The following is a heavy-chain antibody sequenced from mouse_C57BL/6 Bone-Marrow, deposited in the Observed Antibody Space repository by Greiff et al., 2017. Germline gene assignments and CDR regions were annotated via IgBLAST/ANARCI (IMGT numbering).Heavy chain of an antibody. J-gene: IGHJ3*01. D-gene: IGHD1-1*01. CDR2: LYPRSGNT. Sequence: VQLQQSGAELARPGASVKLSCKASGYTFTSYGLSWVKQRTGQGLEWIGELYPRSGNTYYNEKLKGTATLTADKASSTAYMELLSLTSEDSAVYFFARGGYYGSSLGFAYGGRGTLVTVSA. V-gene: IGHV1-81*01. CDR1: GYTFTSYG. CDR3: ARGGYYGSSLGFAY.